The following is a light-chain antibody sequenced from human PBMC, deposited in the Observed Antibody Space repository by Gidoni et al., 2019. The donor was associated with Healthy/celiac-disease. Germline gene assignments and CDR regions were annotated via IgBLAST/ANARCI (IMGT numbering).Light chain of an antibody. CDR1: QSVSSY. CDR3: QQRSNWPHT. Sequence: EIVFTLSPATLSLSPGERATLRCRASQSVSSYLAWYQQTPDQAPRLLIYEASNRATSIPARCSSSGSGTDFTLTISSLEPEDFAVYYCQQRSNWPHTFGQGTKLEIK. CDR2: EAS. J-gene: IGKJ2*01. V-gene: IGKV3-11*01.